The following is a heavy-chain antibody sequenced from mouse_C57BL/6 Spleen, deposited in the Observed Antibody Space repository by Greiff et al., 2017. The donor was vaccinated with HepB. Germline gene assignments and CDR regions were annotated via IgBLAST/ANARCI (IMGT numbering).Heavy chain of an antibody. Sequence: EVMLVESGGDLVKPGGSLKLSCAASGFTFSSYGMSWVRQTPDKRLEWVATISSGGSYTYYPDSVKGRFTISRDNAKNTLYLQMSSLKSEDTAMYYCASGDGYYIYAMDYWGQGTSVTVSS. J-gene: IGHJ4*01. CDR3: ASGDGYYIYAMDY. D-gene: IGHD2-3*01. CDR2: ISSGGSYT. V-gene: IGHV5-6*01. CDR1: GFTFSSYG.